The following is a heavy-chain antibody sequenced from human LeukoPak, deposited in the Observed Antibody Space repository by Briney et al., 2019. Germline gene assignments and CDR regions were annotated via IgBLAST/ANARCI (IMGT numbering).Heavy chain of an antibody. V-gene: IGHV3-21*01. CDR1: GFTFSSYS. CDR3: ARGGCSSTSCYQGPFDY. CDR2: ISSSSSYI. J-gene: IGHJ4*02. D-gene: IGHD2-2*01. Sequence: KSGGSLRLSCAASGFTFSSYSMNWVRQAPGKGLEWVSSISSSSSYIYYADSVRGRFTISRDDAKNSLYLQMNSLRAEDTAVYYCARGGCSSTSCYQGPFDYWGQGTLVTVSS.